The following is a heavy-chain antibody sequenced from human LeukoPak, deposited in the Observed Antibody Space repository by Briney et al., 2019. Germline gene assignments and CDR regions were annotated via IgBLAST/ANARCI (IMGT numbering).Heavy chain of an antibody. J-gene: IGHJ4*02. CDR2: ISSSGSTI. Sequence: GGSLRLSCAASGFTFSSYEMNWVRQAPGKGLEWVSYISSSGSTIYYADSVKGRFTISRDNSKNTLYLQMNSLRAEDTAVYYCAKEEGSGWYRAFDYWGQGTLVTVSS. CDR3: AKEEGSGWYRAFDY. V-gene: IGHV3-48*03. D-gene: IGHD6-19*01. CDR1: GFTFSSYE.